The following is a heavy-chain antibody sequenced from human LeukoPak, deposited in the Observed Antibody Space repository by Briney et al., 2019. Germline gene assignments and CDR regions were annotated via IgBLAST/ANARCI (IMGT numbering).Heavy chain of an antibody. CDR3: ARQFGELYFDY. D-gene: IGHD3-10*01. J-gene: IGHJ4*02. CDR2: IYYSGST. Sequence: SETLSLTCTVSGGSISSYYWSWIRQPPGKGLEWIGYIYYSGSTNYNPSLKSRVTTSVDTSKNRFSLKLSSVTAADTAVYYCARQFGELYFDYWGQGTLVTVSS. CDR1: GGSISSYY. V-gene: IGHV4-59*08.